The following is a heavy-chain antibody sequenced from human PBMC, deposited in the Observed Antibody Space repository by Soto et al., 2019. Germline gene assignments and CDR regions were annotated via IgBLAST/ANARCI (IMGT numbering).Heavy chain of an antibody. J-gene: IGHJ6*02. Sequence: ASVKVSCKASGYTFIDYYMHWVRQAPGQGLEWMGRISGYNGNTNYARTLRGRLTLTTDTSTSTAYMELRSLTSDDTAVYYCARDVFCGGAPACPDMDVWGQGTTVTVSS. V-gene: IGHV1-18*04. D-gene: IGHD2-21*01. CDR2: ISGYNGNT. CDR1: GYTFIDYY. CDR3: ARDVFCGGAPACPDMDV.